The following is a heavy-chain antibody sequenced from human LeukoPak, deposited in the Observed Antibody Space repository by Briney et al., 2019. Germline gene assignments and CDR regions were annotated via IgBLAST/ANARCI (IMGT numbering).Heavy chain of an antibody. Sequence: SETLSLTCTVSGGSISSFYWSWIRQPPGKGLEWIGYIYYSGSANYNPSLTSRVTISVDTSKNQFSLKLTSVTAADTAVYYCARGQGGGIDYWGQGTLVTVSS. V-gene: IGHV4-59*01. CDR3: ARGQGGGIDY. CDR2: IYYSGSA. CDR1: GGSISSFY. D-gene: IGHD3-16*01. J-gene: IGHJ4*02.